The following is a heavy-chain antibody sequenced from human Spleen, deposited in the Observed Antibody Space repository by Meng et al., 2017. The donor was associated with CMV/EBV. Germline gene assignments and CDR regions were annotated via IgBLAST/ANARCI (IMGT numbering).Heavy chain of an antibody. J-gene: IGHJ4*02. Sequence: GGSLRLSCAASGFTFNAFYMHWVRQAPGQGLEWMGWINPNTDATDYAQKFQGRVTVTRDTSMSTVYMELSGLRSDDRAVYYCARGKRGGGYESLDYWGQGTPVTVSS. CDR2: INPNTDAT. V-gene: IGHV1-2*02. D-gene: IGHD5-12*01. CDR1: GFTFNAFY. CDR3: ARGKRGGGYESLDY.